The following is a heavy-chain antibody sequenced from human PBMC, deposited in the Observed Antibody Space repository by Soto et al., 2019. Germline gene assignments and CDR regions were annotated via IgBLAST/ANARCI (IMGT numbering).Heavy chain of an antibody. Sequence: HLQESGGGLVQPGESLRLSCVASGFTFRAYDMYWVRQSPGRGLEWVAMISFDGTKIHYADSVKGRFAISRDNGKNRLDLQMNSLRAEDTALYRCVRDILRIPYGSGRFDPWGLGTLVTVSP. J-gene: IGHJ5*02. CDR3: VRDILRIPYGSGRFDP. CDR2: ISFDGTKI. D-gene: IGHD3-10*01. V-gene: IGHV3-33*05. CDR1: GFTFRAYD.